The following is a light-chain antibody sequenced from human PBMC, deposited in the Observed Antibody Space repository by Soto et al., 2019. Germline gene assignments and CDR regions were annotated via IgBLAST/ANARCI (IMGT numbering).Light chain of an antibody. V-gene: IGKV1-39*01. CDR1: QSISSW. CDR2: VAS. CDR3: QQSYGTPIT. J-gene: IGKJ5*01. Sequence: DIQMTQSPSTLSASVGDRVTMTCRARQSISSWLAWYQQKPGKAPNLLIYVASSLQSEVPSRFSGSGSGTDFTLTITSLQPEDFATYYCQQSYGTPITFGQGTRLEIK.